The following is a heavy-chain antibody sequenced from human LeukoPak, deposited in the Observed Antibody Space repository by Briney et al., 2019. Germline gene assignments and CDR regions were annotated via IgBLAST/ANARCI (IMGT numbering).Heavy chain of an antibody. CDR3: ARDKAVTTEVTQHFQH. J-gene: IGHJ1*01. Sequence: ASVKVSCKASGYTFTNCGFSWVRQAPGQGLEWMGWISAYNGYTDYAQKFQFRVTMTTDTSTSTAYMELRSLRSDGTAVYYCARDKAVTTEVTQHFQHWGQGTLVTVSS. CDR1: GYTFTNCG. D-gene: IGHD4-23*01. CDR2: ISAYNGYT. V-gene: IGHV1-18*01.